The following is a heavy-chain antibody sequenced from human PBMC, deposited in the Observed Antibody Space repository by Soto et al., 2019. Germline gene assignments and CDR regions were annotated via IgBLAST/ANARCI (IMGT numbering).Heavy chain of an antibody. CDR1: GFTFSSYW. Sequence: EVQLVESGGGLVQPGGSLRLSCAASGFTFSSYWMSWVRQAPGKGLEWVANIKQDGSEKYYVDSVKGRFTISRDNAKNSLYLQMNSRRAEDTAVYYCARGRYFDWLLSDYFAYWGQGTLVTVSS. J-gene: IGHJ4*02. V-gene: IGHV3-7*01. CDR3: ARGRYFDWLLSDYFAY. D-gene: IGHD3-9*01. CDR2: IKQDGSEK.